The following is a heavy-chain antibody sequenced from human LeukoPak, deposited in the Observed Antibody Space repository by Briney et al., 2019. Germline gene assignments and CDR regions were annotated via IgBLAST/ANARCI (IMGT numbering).Heavy chain of an antibody. D-gene: IGHD5-24*01. CDR1: GYTFTGYY. J-gene: IGHJ4*02. Sequence: ASVKVSCKASGYTFTGYYMHWVRQAPGQGLEWMGWINPSGGSTSYAQKFQGRVTMTRDTSTSTVYMELSSLRSEDTAVYYCAGGRWLQGSVDYWGQGTLVTVSS. CDR3: AGGRWLQGSVDY. CDR2: INPSGGST. V-gene: IGHV1-46*01.